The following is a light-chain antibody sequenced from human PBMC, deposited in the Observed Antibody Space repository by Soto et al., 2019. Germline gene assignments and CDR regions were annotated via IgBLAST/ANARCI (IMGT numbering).Light chain of an antibody. CDR1: QSVSSSY. V-gene: IGKV3-20*01. CDR3: QQYGSSPWT. J-gene: IGKJ1*01. Sequence: EIVLTQSPGTLSLSPGERATLSCRASQSVSSSYLVWHQQKPGQATRLLIYAASRRATGIPDRFSGSGSGTDFTLTISRLEPEDFAVYYCQQYGSSPWTFGQGTKVEIK. CDR2: AAS.